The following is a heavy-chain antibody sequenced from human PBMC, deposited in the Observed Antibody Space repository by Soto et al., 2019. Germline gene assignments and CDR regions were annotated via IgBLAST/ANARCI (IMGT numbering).Heavy chain of an antibody. CDR1: GYTFTSYG. V-gene: IGHV1-18*01. D-gene: IGHD6-13*01. Sequence: QVQLVQSGAEVKKPGASVKVSCKASGYTFTSYGISWVRQAPGQGLEWMGWISADNGNTNYAQKLQGRVTMTTDTSTSTAYMELRSLRSDDTAVYYCARDQPDSSSWYYYYYGMDVWGRGTTVTVSS. CDR3: ARDQPDSSSWYYYYYGMDV. J-gene: IGHJ6*02. CDR2: ISADNGNT.